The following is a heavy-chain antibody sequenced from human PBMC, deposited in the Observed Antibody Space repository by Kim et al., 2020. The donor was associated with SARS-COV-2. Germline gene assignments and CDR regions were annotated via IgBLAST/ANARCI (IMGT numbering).Heavy chain of an antibody. Sequence: SETLSLTCTVSGGSISSYYWSWIRQPPGKGLEWIGYIYYSGSTNYNPSLKSRVTISVDTSKNQFSLKLSSVTAADTAVYYCARFYDSSGYWYYFDYWGQGTLVTVSS. CDR1: GGSISSYY. J-gene: IGHJ4*02. V-gene: IGHV4-59*13. CDR2: IYYSGST. CDR3: ARFYDSSGYWYYFDY. D-gene: IGHD3-22*01.